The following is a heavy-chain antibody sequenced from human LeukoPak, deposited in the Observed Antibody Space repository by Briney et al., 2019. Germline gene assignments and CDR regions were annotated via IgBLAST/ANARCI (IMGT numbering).Heavy chain of an antibody. Sequence: PGGSLRLSCAASGFTFSSYSMNWVRQAPGKGLEWVSSISSSSYIYYADSVKGRFTISRDNAKNSLYLQMNSLRAEDTAVYYCATDGIVAAAGFDYWGQGTLVTVSS. CDR2: ISSSSYI. V-gene: IGHV3-21*01. CDR1: GFTFSSYS. D-gene: IGHD6-13*01. CDR3: ATDGIVAAAGFDY. J-gene: IGHJ4*02.